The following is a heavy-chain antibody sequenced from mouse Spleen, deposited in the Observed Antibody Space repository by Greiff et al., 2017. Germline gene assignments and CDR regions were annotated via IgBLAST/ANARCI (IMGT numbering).Heavy chain of an antibody. CDR3: ARDYGDALDY. V-gene: IGHV1-82*01. J-gene: IGHJ2*01. D-gene: IGHD2-13*01. CDR2: IYPGDGDT. CDR1: GYAFSSSW. Sequence: QVQLKQSGPELVKPGASVKISCKASGYAFSSSWMNWVKQRPGKGLEWIGRIYPGDGDTNYNGKFKGKATLTADKSSSTAYMQLSSLTSEDSAVYFCARDYGDALDYWGQGTTLTVSS.